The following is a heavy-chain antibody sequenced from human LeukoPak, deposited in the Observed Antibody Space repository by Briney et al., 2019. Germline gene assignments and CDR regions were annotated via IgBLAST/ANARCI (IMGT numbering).Heavy chain of an antibody. D-gene: IGHD2/OR15-2a*01. CDR2: IYYSGST. J-gene: IGHJ4*02. Sequence: PGTLSLTCTVSGGSISSYFWSWVRPPPRKGLEWVGYIYYSGSTNYHPSLKSRVTISVDTSKKQFSLKLSSVTAADTAVYYCARSTPPFYYFDYWGQGTLVTVSS. CDR3: ARSTPPFYYFDY. CDR1: GGSISSYF. V-gene: IGHV4-59*01.